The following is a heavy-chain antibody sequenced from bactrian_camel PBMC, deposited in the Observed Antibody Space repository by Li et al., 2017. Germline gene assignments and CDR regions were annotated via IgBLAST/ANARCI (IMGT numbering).Heavy chain of an antibody. CDR3: AAGDPPGRTCSGIWWRYTQ. Sequence: HVQLVESGGGLVQTRGSRRLSCVASENIIGRYCMGWFRAVPGKEREGVAFIERDGSKSYGDSMEGRFSVSQDTVTGTLTLQMTGLEPDDSGVYRCAAGDPPGRTCSGIWWRYTQWGQGTQVTVS. V-gene: IGHV3S53*01. CDR2: IERDGSK. J-gene: IGHJ4*01. D-gene: IGHD2*01. CDR1: ENIIGRYC.